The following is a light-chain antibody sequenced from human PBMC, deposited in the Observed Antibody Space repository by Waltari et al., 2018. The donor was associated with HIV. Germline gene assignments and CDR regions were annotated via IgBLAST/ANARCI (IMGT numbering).Light chain of an antibody. Sequence: DIQMTQSPTTLSASVGDRVTITCRASQSVSIWLAWYQQKPGKDPKLLIYKASNLVTGVPSRFTGSGSGTEFTLPISSLQPDDSATYYCQRYNSDLWAFGQGTKVEIK. CDR2: KAS. J-gene: IGKJ1*01. CDR1: QSVSIW. V-gene: IGKV1-5*03. CDR3: QRYNSDLWA.